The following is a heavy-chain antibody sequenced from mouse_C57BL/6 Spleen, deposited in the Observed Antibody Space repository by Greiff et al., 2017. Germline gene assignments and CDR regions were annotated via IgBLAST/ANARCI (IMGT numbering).Heavy chain of an antibody. V-gene: IGHV1-72*01. CDR2: IDPNSGVT. Sequence: VQLQQSGAELVKPGASVKLSCKASGYTFTSYWMHWVKQRPGRVLEWIGRIDPNSGVTKYNEKFKSKATLTVDKPSSTAYMQLSSLTSEDSAVXYCARWGTTVVAHDYWGQGTTLTVSS. CDR3: ARWGTTVVAHDY. CDR1: GYTFTSYW. D-gene: IGHD1-1*01. J-gene: IGHJ2*01.